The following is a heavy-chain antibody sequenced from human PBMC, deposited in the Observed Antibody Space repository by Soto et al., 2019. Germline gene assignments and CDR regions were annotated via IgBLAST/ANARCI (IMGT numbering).Heavy chain of an antibody. Sequence: PGESLKISCKGSVYSFTSYWIGWVRQMPGKGLEWMGIIYPGDSDTRYSPSFQGQVTISADKSISTAYLQMNSLRAEDTAVYYCAKPYSSGYYGGAFDIWGQGTMVTVSS. CDR1: VYSFTSYW. CDR2: IYPGDSDT. D-gene: IGHD3-22*01. J-gene: IGHJ3*02. V-gene: IGHV5-51*01. CDR3: AKPYSSGYYGGAFDI.